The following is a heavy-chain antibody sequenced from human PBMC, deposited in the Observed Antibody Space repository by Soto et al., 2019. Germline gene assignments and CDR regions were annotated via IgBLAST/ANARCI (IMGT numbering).Heavy chain of an antibody. CDR1: GGSISSYY. CDR2: IYYSGST. CDR3: ARDRTYYDFWSGSQSTHYYYSGMDV. D-gene: IGHD3-3*01. V-gene: IGHV4-59*01. Sequence: SETLSLTCTVSGGSISSYYWSWIRQPPGKGLEWIGYIYYSGSTNYNPSLKSRVTISVDTSKNQFSLKLSSVTAADTAVYYCARDRTYYDFWSGSQSTHYYYSGMDVWGQGTTVTVSS. J-gene: IGHJ6*02.